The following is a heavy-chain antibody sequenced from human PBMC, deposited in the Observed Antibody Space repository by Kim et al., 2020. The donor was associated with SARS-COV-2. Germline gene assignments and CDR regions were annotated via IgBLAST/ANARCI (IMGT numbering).Heavy chain of an antibody. V-gene: IGHV3-15*01. D-gene: IGHD3-10*01. Sequence: PVKGRFTISRDDSKNTLYLQMNSLKTEDTAVYYCTTGGWFGELLGGMDVWGQGTTVTVSS. CDR3: TTGGWFGELLGGMDV. J-gene: IGHJ6*02.